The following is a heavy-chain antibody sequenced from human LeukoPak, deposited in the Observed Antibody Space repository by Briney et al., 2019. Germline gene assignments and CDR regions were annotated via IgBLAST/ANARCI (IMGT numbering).Heavy chain of an antibody. CDR3: AKVYYDSGAHRWLDP. J-gene: IGHJ5*02. D-gene: IGHD3-22*01. CDR2: ISGGGGST. Sequence: GGSLRLSCAVSGFTFRSHAMSWVRQAPGKGPEGVSAISGGGGSTFYADPVKGRFTISRDNSKNTLYLQMNSLRAEDTAVYYCAKVYYDSGAHRWLDPWGQGTLVTVSS. CDR1: GFTFRSHA. V-gene: IGHV3-23*01.